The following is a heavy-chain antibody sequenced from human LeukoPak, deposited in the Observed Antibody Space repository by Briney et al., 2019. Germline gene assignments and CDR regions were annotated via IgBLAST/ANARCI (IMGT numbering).Heavy chain of an antibody. CDR1: GFTFSSYG. D-gene: IGHD1-14*01. CDR2: IRYDGSNK. V-gene: IGHV3-30*02. Sequence: GGSLRLSCAASGFTFSSYGMHWVRQAPGKGLEWVAFIRYDGSNKYYADSVKGRFTISRDNSKNTLYLQMNSLRAEDTAVYYCAKEGNLNDAFDIWGQGTMVTVSS. J-gene: IGHJ3*02. CDR3: AKEGNLNDAFDI.